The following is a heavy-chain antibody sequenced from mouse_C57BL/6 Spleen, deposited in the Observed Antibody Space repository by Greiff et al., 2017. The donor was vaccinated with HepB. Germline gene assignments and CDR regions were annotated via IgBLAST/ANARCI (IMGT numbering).Heavy chain of an antibody. CDR3: AREALRRYYGSSLDY. D-gene: IGHD1-1*01. CDR2: IYPGSGST. Sequence: QVQLQQPGAELVKPGASVKMSCKASGYTFTSYWITWVKQRPGQGLEWIGDIYPGSGSTNYNEKFKSKATLTVDTSSSTAYMQLSSLTSEDSAVYYFAREALRRYYGSSLDYWGQGTTLTVSS. J-gene: IGHJ2*01. V-gene: IGHV1-55*01. CDR1: GYTFTSYW.